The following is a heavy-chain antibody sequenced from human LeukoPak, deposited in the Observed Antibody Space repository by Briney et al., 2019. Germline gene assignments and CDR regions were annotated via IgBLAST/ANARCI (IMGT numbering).Heavy chain of an antibody. J-gene: IGHJ4*02. CDR1: GGSISSSSYY. Sequence: SETLSLTCTVSGGSISSSSYYWGWIRQPPGKGLEWIGSIFHSGSTYYNPSLKSRVTISVDTSKNQFSLKLSSVTAADTAVYYCARLPYSNYPYFDHWGQGTLVTVSS. V-gene: IGHV4-39*01. D-gene: IGHD4-11*01. CDR2: IFHSGST. CDR3: ARLPYSNYPYFDH.